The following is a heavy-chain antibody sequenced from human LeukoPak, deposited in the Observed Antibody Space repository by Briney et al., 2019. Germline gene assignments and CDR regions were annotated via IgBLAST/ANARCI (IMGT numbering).Heavy chain of an antibody. D-gene: IGHD1-26*01. Sequence: SETLSLTCAVYGGSFSGYYWSWIRQPPGKGLEWIGEINHSGSTNYNPSLKSRVTISVDTSKNQFSLKLSSMTAADTAAYYCARGGSPVGATNDYWGQGTLVTVSS. CDR1: GGSFSGYY. CDR2: INHSGST. CDR3: ARGGSPVGATNDY. J-gene: IGHJ4*02. V-gene: IGHV4-34*01.